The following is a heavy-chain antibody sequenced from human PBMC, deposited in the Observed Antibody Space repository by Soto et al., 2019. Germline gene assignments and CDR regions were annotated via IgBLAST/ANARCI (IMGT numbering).Heavy chain of an antibody. CDR1: GFAFSDHY. V-gene: IGHV3-72*01. CDR2: TRSKADGSTT. Sequence: EVQLVESGGGLVHPGGSLRLSCAASGFAFSDHYMDWVRQAPGKGLEWVGRTRSKADGSTTGYAASVKGRFTISRDDSKNSRYLQMNRRKTEDTTVYYCEMRYLDNGGFVYRVKGTPLTLSS. CDR3: EMRYLDNGGFVY. D-gene: IGHD1-1*01. J-gene: IGHJ4*02.